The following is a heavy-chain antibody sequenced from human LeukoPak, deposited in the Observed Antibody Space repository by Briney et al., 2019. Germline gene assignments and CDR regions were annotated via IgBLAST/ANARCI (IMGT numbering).Heavy chain of an antibody. J-gene: IGHJ4*02. CDR2: IFGIA. V-gene: IGHV1-69*17. Sequence: IFGIANYAQKFQGRVTITADKSTSTAYMELSSLRSEDTAVYYCARHSYYYDSSGYYLVDWGQGTLVTVSS. CDR3: ARHSYYYDSSGYYLVD. D-gene: IGHD3-22*01.